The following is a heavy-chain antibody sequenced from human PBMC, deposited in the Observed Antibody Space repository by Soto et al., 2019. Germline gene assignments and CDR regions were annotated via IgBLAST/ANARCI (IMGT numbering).Heavy chain of an antibody. CDR2: IYWDDDK. V-gene: IGHV2-5*02. D-gene: IGHD6-13*01. CDR3: ARQRYSSSWYHYYYGMDV. Sequence: QITLKESGPTLVKPTQTLTLTCTFSGFSLSTSGVGVGWIRQPPGKALEWLALIYWDDDKRYSPSLKSRLTITNDTSKNQVVLTMTKIDPVDTATYYCARQRYSSSWYHYYYGMDVWGQGTTVTVSS. CDR1: GFSLSTSGVG. J-gene: IGHJ6*02.